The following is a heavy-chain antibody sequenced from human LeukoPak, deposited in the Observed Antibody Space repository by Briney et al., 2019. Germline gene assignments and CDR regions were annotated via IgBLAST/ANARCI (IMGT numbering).Heavy chain of an antibody. CDR1: GYSFISYW. J-gene: IGHJ4*02. D-gene: IGHD6-19*01. CDR3: ARLLSSGVAVAGSVYY. Sequence: GESLKISCKGSGYSFISYWIGWVRQMPGKGLEWMGTIYPGDSDTRYSPSFQGQVTISADKSVSTAYLQWSSLKASDTAMYYCARLLSSGVAVAGSVYYWGQGTLVTVSS. V-gene: IGHV5-51*01. CDR2: IYPGDSDT.